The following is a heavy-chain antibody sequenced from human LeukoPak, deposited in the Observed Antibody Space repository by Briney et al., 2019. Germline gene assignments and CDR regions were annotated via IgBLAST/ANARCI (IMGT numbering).Heavy chain of an antibody. Sequence: GGSLRLSCAASGFTFSSYGMHWVRQPPGKGLEWVAVIWYDGTNQYHADSVKGRFTISRDNSKSTLYLQMNNLRVEDTGVYYCARDGGADWGQGTLVTVSS. CDR2: IWYDGTNQ. CDR1: GFTFSSYG. D-gene: IGHD1-26*01. J-gene: IGHJ4*02. V-gene: IGHV3-33*01. CDR3: ARDGGAD.